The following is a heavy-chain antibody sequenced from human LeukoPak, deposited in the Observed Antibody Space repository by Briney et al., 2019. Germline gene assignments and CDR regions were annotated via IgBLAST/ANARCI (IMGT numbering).Heavy chain of an antibody. CDR1: GFTFNNYA. J-gene: IGHJ3*02. Sequence: GGSLRLSCAASGFTFNNYAMTWVRQAPGKGLEWVSAISGGGSTYYADSVKGRFTISGDNPKNALYLQMNSLRAEDTAVYYCAKSRWETYAVRAFDIWGQGTMVTVSS. CDR3: AKSRWETYAVRAFDI. D-gene: IGHD1-26*01. V-gene: IGHV3-23*01. CDR2: ISGGGST.